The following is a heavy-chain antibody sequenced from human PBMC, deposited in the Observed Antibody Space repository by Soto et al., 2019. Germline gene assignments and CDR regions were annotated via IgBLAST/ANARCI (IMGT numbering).Heavy chain of an antibody. CDR2: ISGSGSST. D-gene: IGHD2-2*01. CDR1: GFTFSSYA. J-gene: IGHJ4*02. V-gene: IGHV3-23*01. Sequence: EVQLLESGGGLVQPGGSLRLSCAASGFTFSSYAMSWVRQAPGTGLEWVSAISGSGSSTYYADSVKGRFTISRDNSKNTLDLQMNSLRDDETAVYDCAKDEGLVPADSDYWGQGTLVTVSS. CDR3: AKDEGLVPADSDY.